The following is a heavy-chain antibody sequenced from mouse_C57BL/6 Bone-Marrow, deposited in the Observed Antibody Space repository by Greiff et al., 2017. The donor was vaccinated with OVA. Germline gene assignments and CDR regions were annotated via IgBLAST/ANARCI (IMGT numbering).Heavy chain of an antibody. Sequence: QVQLQQPGAELVKPGASVKLSCKASGYTFTSYWMQWVKQRPGQGLEWIGEIDPSDSYTNYNQKFKGKATLTVDTSSSTAYMQLSSLTSEDSAVYYCAAQAFYYFDYWGQGTTLTVSS. CDR3: AAQAFYYFDY. CDR1: GYTFTSYW. V-gene: IGHV1-50*01. D-gene: IGHD3-2*02. J-gene: IGHJ2*01. CDR2: IDPSDSYT.